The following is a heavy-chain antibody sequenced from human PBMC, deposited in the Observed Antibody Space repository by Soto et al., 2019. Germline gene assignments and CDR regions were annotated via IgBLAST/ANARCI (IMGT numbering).Heavy chain of an antibody. CDR3: AREDIVVVPAAIPPYYYYYYGMDV. CDR2: IDPSDSYT. CDR1: GYSFTSYW. V-gene: IGHV5-10-1*01. J-gene: IGHJ6*02. Sequence: GESLKISCKGSGYSFTSYWISWVRQMPGKGLEWMGRIDPSDSYTNYSPSFQGHVTISADKSISTAYLQWSSLKASDTAMYYCAREDIVVVPAAIPPYYYYYYGMDVWGQGTTVTVSS. D-gene: IGHD2-2*02.